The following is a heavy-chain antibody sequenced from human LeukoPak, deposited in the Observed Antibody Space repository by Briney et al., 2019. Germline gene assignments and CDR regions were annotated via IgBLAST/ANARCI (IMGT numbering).Heavy chain of an antibody. CDR2: ISGSGGNT. Sequence: PGGSLRFSCAASGFTFSNYAMSWVRQAPGKGLEWVSTISGSGGNTYYADSVKGRFTISRDNSRSTLYLQMNSLRPEDTAIYYCAREGYYGSGSPPSLYFDYWGQGTLVTVSS. V-gene: IGHV3-23*01. CDR3: AREGYYGSGSPPSLYFDY. CDR1: GFTFSNYA. J-gene: IGHJ4*02. D-gene: IGHD3-10*01.